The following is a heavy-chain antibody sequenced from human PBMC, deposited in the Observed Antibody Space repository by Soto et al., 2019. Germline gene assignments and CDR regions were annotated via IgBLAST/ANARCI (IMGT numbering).Heavy chain of an antibody. D-gene: IGHD6-13*01. CDR2: IYYSGST. J-gene: IGHJ4*02. Sequence: PSETLSLTCTVSGGSISSYYWSWIRQPPGKGLEWIGYIYYSGSTNYNPSLKSRVTISVDTSKNQFSLKLSSVTAADTAVYYCARDRPSSSWIYYFDYWGQGTLVTVSS. CDR3: ARDRPSSSWIYYFDY. V-gene: IGHV4-59*01. CDR1: GGSISSYY.